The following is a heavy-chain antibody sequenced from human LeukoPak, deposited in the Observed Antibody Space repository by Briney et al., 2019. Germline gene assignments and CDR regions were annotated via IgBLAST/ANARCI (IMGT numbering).Heavy chain of an antibody. V-gene: IGHV3-21*01. CDR1: GFTFSSYS. CDR2: ISSSSSYI. D-gene: IGHD6-19*01. J-gene: IGHJ6*03. Sequence: PGGSLRLSCAASGFTFSSYSMNWVRQAPGKGLEWVSSISSSSSYIYYADSVKGRFTISRDNAKNSLYLQMNSLRAEDTAVYYCARFKKQWLVRLRSSYYYYMDVWGKGTTVTISS. CDR3: ARFKKQWLVRLRSSYYYYMDV.